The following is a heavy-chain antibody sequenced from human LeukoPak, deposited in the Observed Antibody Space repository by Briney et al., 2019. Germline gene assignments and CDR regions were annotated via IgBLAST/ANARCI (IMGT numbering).Heavy chain of an antibody. CDR3: ARAAAEADIPYYLDF. V-gene: IGHV3-21*06. D-gene: IGHD6-19*01. CDR2: IISGRYYI. Sequence: GGSLRLSCAASGFTFSSSSINSVRQAPGRGLEWVSSIISGRYYIYFADSVKGRFTISRDSTQNLVYLQKNSLKDEDTAVYFCARAAAEADIPYYLDFWGQGTLVTVPS. J-gene: IGHJ4*02. CDR1: GFTFSSSS.